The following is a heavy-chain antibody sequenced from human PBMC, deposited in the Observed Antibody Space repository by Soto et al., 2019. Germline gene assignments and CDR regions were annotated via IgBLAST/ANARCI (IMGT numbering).Heavy chain of an antibody. V-gene: IGHV4-59*01. Sequence: SETLSLTCTVSGGSISSYYWSWIRQPPGKGLEWIGYIYYSGSTNYNPSLKSRVTISVDTSKNQFSLKLSSVTAADTAVYYCARDIGRLLSFDYWGQGTLVPSPQ. CDR3: ARDIGRLLSFDY. J-gene: IGHJ4*02. D-gene: IGHD2-15*01. CDR2: IYYSGST. CDR1: GGSISSYY.